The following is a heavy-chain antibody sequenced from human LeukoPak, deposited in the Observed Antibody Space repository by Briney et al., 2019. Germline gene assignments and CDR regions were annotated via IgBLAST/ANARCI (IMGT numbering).Heavy chain of an antibody. D-gene: IGHD3-22*01. CDR1: EFSVGSNY. V-gene: IGHV3-66*01. Sequence: GGSLRLSCAASEFSVGSNYMTWVRQAPGKGLEWVSLIYSGGSTYYADSVKGRFTISRDNSKNTLYLQMNSLRAEDTAVYYCARGRRQVVVITTNYWNFDLWGRGTLVTVSS. CDR2: IYSGGST. J-gene: IGHJ2*01. CDR3: ARGRRQVVVITTNYWNFDL.